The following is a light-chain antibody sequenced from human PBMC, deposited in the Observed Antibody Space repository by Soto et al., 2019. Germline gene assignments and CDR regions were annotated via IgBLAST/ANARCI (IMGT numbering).Light chain of an antibody. CDR3: QQRSNWLALT. Sequence: EIVLTQSPATLSLSPGERATLSCRASQSISNNLAWYQQKPGQAPRLLIYDASNRATGIPARFSGSGSGTDFTLTLSSLEPEDFAVYYCQQRSNWLALTFGGGTKVEIK. V-gene: IGKV3-11*01. CDR1: QSISNN. CDR2: DAS. J-gene: IGKJ4*01.